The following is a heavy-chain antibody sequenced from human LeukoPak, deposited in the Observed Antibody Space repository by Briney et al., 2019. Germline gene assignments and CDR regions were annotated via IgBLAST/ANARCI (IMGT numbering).Heavy chain of an antibody. CDR3: ARGKWLVRGFDY. Sequence: SETLSLTCAVYGGSFSGYYWSWIRQPPGKGLEWIGEINHSGSTNYNPSLKSRVTTSVDTSKNQFSLKLSSVTAADTAVYYCARGKWLVRGFDYWGQGTLVTVSS. J-gene: IGHJ4*02. CDR1: GGSFSGYY. V-gene: IGHV4-34*01. D-gene: IGHD6-19*01. CDR2: INHSGST.